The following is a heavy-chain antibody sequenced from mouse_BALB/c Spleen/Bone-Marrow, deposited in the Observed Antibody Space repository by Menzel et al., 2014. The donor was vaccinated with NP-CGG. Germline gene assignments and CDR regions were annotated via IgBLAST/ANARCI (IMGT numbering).Heavy chain of an antibody. CDR3: ARGYQRILAY. Sequence: VQLQQSGAELAKPGASVKMSCKASGYTFTNYWMHWVKQRPGQGLEWIGYINPSTGYTEYNQKSKDKATLTADKSSSTAYMQLSSPTSEDSAVYYCARGYQRILAYWGQGTLVTVSA. CDR2: INPSTGYT. V-gene: IGHV1-7*01. J-gene: IGHJ3*01. CDR1: GYTFTNYW.